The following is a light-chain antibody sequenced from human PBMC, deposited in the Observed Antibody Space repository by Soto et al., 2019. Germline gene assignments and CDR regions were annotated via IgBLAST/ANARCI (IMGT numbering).Light chain of an antibody. V-gene: IGLV2-8*01. J-gene: IGLJ2*01. CDR1: SSDVGGYNY. CDR3: SSYAGSNNFVV. Sequence: QSALTQPPSASGSPGQSVTISCTGTSSDVGGYNYVSWYQHHPGKAPKLMIYEVSKRPSGVPDRFSGSKSGSAASLTVSGLQAEDEADYYCSSYAGSNNFVVFGGGTKLTV. CDR2: EVS.